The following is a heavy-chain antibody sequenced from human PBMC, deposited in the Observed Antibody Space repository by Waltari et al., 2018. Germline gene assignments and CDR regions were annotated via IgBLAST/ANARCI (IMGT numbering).Heavy chain of an antibody. CDR2: IYRSGSA. CDR3: AREKYCGGDCLRMDV. Sequence: QVQLQESGPGLVKPSQTLSLICTVSGGSISRGDYYWRWIRQPPGKGLEWIGYIYRSGSAHYNPSLKSRVTISVDTSKNQFSLKLSSVTAADTAVYYCAREKYCGGDCLRMDVWGQGTTVTVSS. D-gene: IGHD2-21*01. J-gene: IGHJ6*02. V-gene: IGHV4-30-4*08. CDR1: GGSISRGDYY.